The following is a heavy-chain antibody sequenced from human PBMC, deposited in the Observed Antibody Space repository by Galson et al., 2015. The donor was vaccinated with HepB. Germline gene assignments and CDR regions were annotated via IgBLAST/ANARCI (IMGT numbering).Heavy chain of an antibody. CDR3: AKELVTAMVTTMAFDI. CDR1: GFTFSSYG. Sequence: SLRLSCAASGFTFSSYGMHWVRQAPGKGLEWVAVISYDGSNKYYADSVKGRFTISRDNSKNTLYLQMNSLRAEDTAVYYCAKELVTAMVTTMAFDIWGQGTMVTVSS. CDR2: ISYDGSNK. D-gene: IGHD5-18*01. V-gene: IGHV3-30*18. J-gene: IGHJ3*02.